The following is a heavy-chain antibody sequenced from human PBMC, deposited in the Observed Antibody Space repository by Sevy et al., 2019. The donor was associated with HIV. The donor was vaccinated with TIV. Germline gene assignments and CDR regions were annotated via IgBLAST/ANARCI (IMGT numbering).Heavy chain of an antibody. Sequence: ASVKVSCKASGYTFTDYYTHWVLQAPGQGLEWMGWIDPKSGGTKYAQKFKGRITMTRDTSISTAYLELSRLRSDDTAVYLCAREFYDSWSGPIDFFYGMDVWGQRTTVTVSS. CDR2: IDPKSGGT. J-gene: IGHJ6*02. D-gene: IGHD3-3*01. CDR3: AREFYDSWSGPIDFFYGMDV. CDR1: GYTFTDYY. V-gene: IGHV1-2*02.